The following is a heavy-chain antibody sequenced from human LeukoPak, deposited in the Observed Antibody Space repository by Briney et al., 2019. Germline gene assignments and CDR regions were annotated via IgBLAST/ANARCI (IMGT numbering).Heavy chain of an antibody. CDR1: GFTFSSYA. Sequence: PGRSLRLSCAASGFTFSSYAMSWVRQAPGKGLEWVSAISGSGGSTYYADSVKGRFTISRDDSKNTLYLQMNSLRAEDTAVYYCARVRYGELDVWGQGTTVTVSS. J-gene: IGHJ6*02. CDR3: ARVRYGELDV. V-gene: IGHV3-23*01. D-gene: IGHD4-17*01. CDR2: ISGSGGST.